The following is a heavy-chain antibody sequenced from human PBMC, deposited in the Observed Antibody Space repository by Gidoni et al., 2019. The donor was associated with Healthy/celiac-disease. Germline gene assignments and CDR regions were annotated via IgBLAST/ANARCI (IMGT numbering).Heavy chain of an antibody. CDR3: ARHLYSSGWYSSYFDY. CDR1: GGSISSRSYY. D-gene: IGHD6-19*01. Sequence: QLQLQESGPGLVKPSETLSLTCTVSGGSISSRSYYWGWIRPPPGKGLEWIGSIYYSGSTYYNPSLKSRVTISVDSSKNQFSLKLSSVTAADTAVYYCARHLYSSGWYSSYFDYWGQGTLVTVSS. V-gene: IGHV4-39*01. J-gene: IGHJ4*02. CDR2: IYYSGST.